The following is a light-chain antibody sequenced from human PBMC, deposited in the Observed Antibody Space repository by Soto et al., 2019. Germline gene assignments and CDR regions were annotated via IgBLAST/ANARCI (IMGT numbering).Light chain of an antibody. CDR2: EVS. V-gene: IGLV2-8*01. CDR3: SSYAGSNGVV. J-gene: IGLJ2*01. Sequence: QSVLTQPPSASGSPGQSVTISCTETSSDVGGYNYVSWYQQHPGKAPKLMIYEVSKRPSGVPDRFSGSKSGNTASLTVSGLQAEDEADYYCSSYAGSNGVVFGGGTKVTVL. CDR1: SSDVGGYNY.